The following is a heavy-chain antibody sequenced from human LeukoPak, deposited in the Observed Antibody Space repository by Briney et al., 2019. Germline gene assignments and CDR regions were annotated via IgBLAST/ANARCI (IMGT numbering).Heavy chain of an antibody. CDR3: ARDYYDFWSGYLPYNWFDP. D-gene: IGHD3-3*01. V-gene: IGHV4-61*02. Sequence: SETLSLTCTVSGGSISSGSYYWSWIRQPAGKGLEWIGRIYTSGSTNYNPSLKSRVTISVDTSKNQFSLKLSSATAADTAVYYCARDYYDFWSGYLPYNWFDPWGQGTLVTVSS. CDR1: GGSISSGSYY. J-gene: IGHJ5*02. CDR2: IYTSGST.